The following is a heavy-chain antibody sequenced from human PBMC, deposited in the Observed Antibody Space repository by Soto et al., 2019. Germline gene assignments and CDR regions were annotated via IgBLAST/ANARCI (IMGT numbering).Heavy chain of an antibody. V-gene: IGHV4-4*07. CDR3: ARDQGVVVTADNWFDP. CDR2: IFSSGST. Sequence: SETLSLTCTVSGGSITDYSWVWIRQPAGKGLEWIGRIFSSGSTNYNPSLKGRITMSLDTSKNQFSLKLNSATATDTAVYFCARDQGVVVTADNWFDPCGQGILLTVSS. CDR1: GGSITDYS. J-gene: IGHJ5*02. D-gene: IGHD2-21*02.